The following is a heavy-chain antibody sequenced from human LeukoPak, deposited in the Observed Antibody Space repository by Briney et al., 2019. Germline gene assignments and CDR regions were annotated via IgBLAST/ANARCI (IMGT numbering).Heavy chain of an antibody. D-gene: IGHD4-23*01. CDR1: GFTFSSYS. Sequence: GGSLRLSCAASGFTFSSYSVNWVRQAPGKGLEWVSYISSSSSTIHYADSVKGRFTISRDNAKNSLYLQMNSLRAEDTAVYYCAGEGYGGNSDSWFDPWGQGTLVTVSS. CDR2: ISSSSSTI. J-gene: IGHJ5*02. V-gene: IGHV3-48*01. CDR3: AGEGYGGNSDSWFDP.